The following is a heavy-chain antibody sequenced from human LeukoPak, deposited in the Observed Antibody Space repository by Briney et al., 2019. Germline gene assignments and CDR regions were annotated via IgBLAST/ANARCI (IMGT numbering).Heavy chain of an antibody. CDR1: GYTFTSYY. CDR2: INPSGGST. CDR3: AGSYSNMRTFDP. Sequence: GASVTVSCKASGYTFTSYYMHWVRQAPGQGLEWMGIINPSGGSTSYAQKFQGRVTMTRDMSTSTVYMELSSLRSEDTAVYYCAGSYSNMRTFDPWGQGTLVTVSS. J-gene: IGHJ5*02. V-gene: IGHV1-46*01. D-gene: IGHD6-13*01.